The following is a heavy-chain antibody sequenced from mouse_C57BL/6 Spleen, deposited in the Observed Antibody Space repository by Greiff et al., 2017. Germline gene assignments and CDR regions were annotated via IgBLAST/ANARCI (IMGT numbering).Heavy chain of an antibody. CDR2: ISSGSSTI. CDR3: ARGGTGAFYWYVDV. D-gene: IGHD4-1*01. CDR1: GFTFSDYG. V-gene: IGHV5-17*01. Sequence: EVKLVESGGGLVKPGGSLKLSCAASGFTFSDYGMHWVRQAPEKGLEWVAYISSGSSTIYYADTVKGRFTITRDNAKNTVLLQVTSLRSEDTSIYYCARGGTGAFYWYVDVWGTGTTVTVSS. J-gene: IGHJ1*03.